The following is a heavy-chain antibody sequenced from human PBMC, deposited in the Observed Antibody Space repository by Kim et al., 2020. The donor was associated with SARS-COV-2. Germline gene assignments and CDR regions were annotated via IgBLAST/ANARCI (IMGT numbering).Heavy chain of an antibody. CDR3: ARGEMTYYYDSSGTTRKHYYYYYGMDV. D-gene: IGHD3-22*01. CDR2: IWYDGSNK. V-gene: IGHV3-33*01. J-gene: IGHJ6*02. CDR1: GFTFSSYG. Sequence: GGSLRRSCAASGFTFSSYGMHWVRQAPGKGLEWVAVIWYDGSNKYYADSVKGRFTISRDNSKNTLYLQMNSLRAEDTAVYYCARGEMTYYYDSSGTTRKHYYYYYGMDVWGQGTTVTVSS.